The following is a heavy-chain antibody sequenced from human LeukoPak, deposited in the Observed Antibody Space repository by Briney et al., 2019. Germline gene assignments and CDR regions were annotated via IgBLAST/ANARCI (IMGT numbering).Heavy chain of an antibody. CDR3: ARDRNYYDSSGYHRVDY. CDR2: ISASGGDT. D-gene: IGHD3-22*01. V-gene: IGHV3-23*01. J-gene: IGHJ4*02. CDR1: GFTFSSYA. Sequence: GGSLRLSCAASGFTFSSYAMSWVRQAPGKGLEWVSAISASGGDTYYADSVKGRFTISRDNAKNSLYLQMNSLRAEDTAVYYCARDRNYYDSSGYHRVDYWGQGTLVTVSS.